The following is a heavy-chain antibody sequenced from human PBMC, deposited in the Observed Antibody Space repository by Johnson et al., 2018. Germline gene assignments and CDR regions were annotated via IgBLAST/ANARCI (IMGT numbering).Heavy chain of an antibody. J-gene: IGHJ3*02. Sequence: QVQLVESGGGVVQPGRSXRLSCAASGFTFSSYGMHWVRQAPGKGLEWVAVISYAGSNKYYAASVEGRFTISRDNSKNTPYLQMNSLRAEDTAVYYCAKVEYRGSYLHAFDIWGQGTMVTVSS. CDR2: ISYAGSNK. D-gene: IGHD1-26*01. CDR1: GFTFSSYG. CDR3: AKVEYRGSYLHAFDI. V-gene: IGHV3-30*18.